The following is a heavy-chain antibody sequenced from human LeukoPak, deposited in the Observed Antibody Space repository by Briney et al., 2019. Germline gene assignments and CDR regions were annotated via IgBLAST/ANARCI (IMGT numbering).Heavy chain of an antibody. J-gene: IGHJ4*02. D-gene: IGHD3-3*01. CDR3: ARDGPSDFFDY. CDR2: IYTSGGT. Sequence: PSETLSLTCAVSGGSISSYYWSWIRQPAGKGLEWIGRIYTSGGTNYNPSLKSRVTISLDESKNQFSLKLSSVTAADTAVHYCARDGPSDFFDYWGQGTLVTVSS. CDR1: GGSISSYY. V-gene: IGHV4-4*07.